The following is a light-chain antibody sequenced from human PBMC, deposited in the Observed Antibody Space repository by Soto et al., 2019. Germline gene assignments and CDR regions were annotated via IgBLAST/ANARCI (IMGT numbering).Light chain of an antibody. Sequence: DIQMTQSPSSVSASVGDRVTITCRASQAINNWLAWYQRKPGKAPNLLIFATSNLQSGVPSRFSGSGSGTDFTHTISSLQPEDSATYYCQQANIFPITFGHGTRLEI. CDR3: QQANIFPIT. CDR2: ATS. V-gene: IGKV1-12*01. CDR1: QAINNW. J-gene: IGKJ5*01.